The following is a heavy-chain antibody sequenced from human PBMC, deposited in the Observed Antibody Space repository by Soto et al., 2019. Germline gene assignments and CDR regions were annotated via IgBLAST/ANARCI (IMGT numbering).Heavy chain of an antibody. V-gene: IGHV4-39*01. Sequence: QLQLQESGPGLVKPSETLSLTCIVSGGSISSSSYYWGWIRQPPGKVLEWIGSTYYSGSTYYNPSLTSRVTTPVDTSKNQFSMKLSSVTAAYTAVFYCTRHRARNWFDPWGQGTLFTVSS. CDR2: TYYSGST. CDR3: TRHRARNWFDP. CDR1: GGSISSSSYY. D-gene: IGHD6-6*01. J-gene: IGHJ5*02.